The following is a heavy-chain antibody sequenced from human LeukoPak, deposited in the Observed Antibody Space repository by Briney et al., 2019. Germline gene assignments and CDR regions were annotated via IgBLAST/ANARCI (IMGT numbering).Heavy chain of an antibody. CDR1: GYTFTGYY. CDR3: ATFTVVDDAFDI. CDR2: INPNSGGT. J-gene: IGHJ3*02. Sequence: ASVKVSCKAPGYTFTGYYMHWVRQAPGQGLEWMGWINPNSGGTNYAQKFQGRVTMTRDTSISTAYMELSRLRSDDTAVYYCATFTVVDDAFDIWGQGTMVTVSS. V-gene: IGHV1-2*02. D-gene: IGHD4-23*01.